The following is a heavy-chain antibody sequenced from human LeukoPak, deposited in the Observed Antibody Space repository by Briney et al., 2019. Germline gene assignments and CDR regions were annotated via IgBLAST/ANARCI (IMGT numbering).Heavy chain of an antibody. J-gene: IGHJ4*02. CDR1: GGSISSSRYY. D-gene: IGHD3-10*01. Sequence: KPSETLSLTCTVSGGSISSSRYYWGWVRQPPGKGLERYESVYYSGSTYYNPSLKSRVTISVDTSKNQFSLKLSSVTAADTAVYYCARAGLETYYGKSYFDYWGQGTLGTVSS. CDR2: VYYSGST. V-gene: IGHV4-39*01. CDR3: ARAGLETYYGKSYFDY.